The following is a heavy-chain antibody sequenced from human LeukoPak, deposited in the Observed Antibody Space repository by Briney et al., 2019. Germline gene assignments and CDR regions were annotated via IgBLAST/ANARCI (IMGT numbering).Heavy chain of an antibody. CDR2: IISKTSGGTT. J-gene: IGHJ4*02. V-gene: IGHV3-15*01. Sequence: GGSLRLSCAASGFTFTYAWMSWVRQAPGKGLECVGRIISKTSGGTTEYAAPVKGRFSISRDDSTDTVYLQMNSLKTEDTAVYYCIADTAESSAYPFDYWGQGTTVTVSS. CDR3: IADTAESSAYPFDY. D-gene: IGHD3-22*01. CDR1: GFTFTYAW.